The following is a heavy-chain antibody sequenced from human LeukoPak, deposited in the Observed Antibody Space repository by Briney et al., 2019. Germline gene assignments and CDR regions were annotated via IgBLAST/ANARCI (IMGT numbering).Heavy chain of an antibody. CDR3: ARPAGSSSVSWFDP. V-gene: IGHV1-46*01. Sequence: ASVKVSCKTTGYTFTSDYIHWVRQAPGQGLEWRGIIKPSSGSTSYSQKFQGRVTMTRDTSTRTVYMELSSLRSEDTAVYYCARPAGSSSVSWFDPWGQGTLVTVSS. CDR1: GYTFTSDY. CDR2: IKPSSGST. D-gene: IGHD6-6*01. J-gene: IGHJ5*02.